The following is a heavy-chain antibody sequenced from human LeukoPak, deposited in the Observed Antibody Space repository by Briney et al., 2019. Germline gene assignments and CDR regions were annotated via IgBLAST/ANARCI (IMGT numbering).Heavy chain of an antibody. J-gene: IGHJ1*01. D-gene: IGHD2-15*01. CDR3: ARAPGYCSGGSCYSSEYFQH. V-gene: IGHV5-51*01. Sequence: GESLKISCKGSGYSFTSYWIGWVRQMPGEGLEWMGIIYPGDSDTRYSPSFQGQVTISADKSISTAYLQWSSLKASDTAMYYCARAPGYCSGGSCYSSEYFQHWGQGTLVTVSS. CDR2: IYPGDSDT. CDR1: GYSFTSYW.